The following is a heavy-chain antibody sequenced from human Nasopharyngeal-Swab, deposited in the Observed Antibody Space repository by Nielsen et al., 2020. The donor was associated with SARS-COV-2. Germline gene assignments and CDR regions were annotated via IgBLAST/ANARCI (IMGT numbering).Heavy chain of an antibody. CDR3: ARDLYSGTKPRFWSGYYGYYYGMDV. J-gene: IGHJ6*02. D-gene: IGHD3-3*01. CDR2: INTNTGNP. Sequence: WVRQAPGQGLEWMGWINTNTGNPTYAQGFTGRFVFSLDTSVSTAYLQISSLKAEDTAVYCCARDLYSGTKPRFWSGYYGYYYGMDVWGQGTTVTVSS. V-gene: IGHV7-4-1*02.